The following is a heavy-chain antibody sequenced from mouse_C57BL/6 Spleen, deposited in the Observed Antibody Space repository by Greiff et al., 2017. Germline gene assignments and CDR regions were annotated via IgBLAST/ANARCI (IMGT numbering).Heavy chain of an antibody. V-gene: IGHV5-6*01. J-gene: IGHJ4*01. CDR2: ISSGGSYT. CDR3: ARQGYGSSPHYAMDY. D-gene: IGHD1-1*01. Sequence: EVNLVESGGDLVKPGGSLKLSCAASGFTFSSYGMSWVRQTPDKRLEWVATISSGGSYTYYPDSVKGRFTISRDNAKNTLYLQMSSLKSEDTAMYYCARQGYGSSPHYAMDYWGQGTSVTVSS. CDR1: GFTFSSYG.